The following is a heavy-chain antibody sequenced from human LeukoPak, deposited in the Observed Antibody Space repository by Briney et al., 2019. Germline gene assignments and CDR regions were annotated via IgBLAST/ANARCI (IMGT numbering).Heavy chain of an antibody. CDR2: IYYSGST. D-gene: IGHD1-26*01. Sequence: PSETLSLTCTDSGGSISSYYWSWIRQPPGKGLDWIGYIYYSGSTNYNPSLKSRVTISVDTSKNQFSLKLSSMTAAYTAVYYRARHHHSGSYRGEYWGQGTLVTVSS. CDR1: GGSISSYY. CDR3: ARHHHSGSYRGEY. V-gene: IGHV4-59*01. J-gene: IGHJ4*02.